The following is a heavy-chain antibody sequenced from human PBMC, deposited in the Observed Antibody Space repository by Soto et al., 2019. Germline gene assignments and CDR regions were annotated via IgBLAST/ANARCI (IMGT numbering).Heavy chain of an antibody. D-gene: IGHD1-26*01. Sequence: PVGSLRLSCAASGFTFSSYSMNWVRQAPGKGLEWLSSISSTSDYISYADSVKGRFTISRDNAKNSLYLQMNSLRDEDTAVYYCAREGGSLNWFDPWGQGTLVTVSS. CDR3: AREGGSLNWFDP. CDR2: ISSTSDYI. J-gene: IGHJ5*02. V-gene: IGHV3-21*01. CDR1: GFTFSSYS.